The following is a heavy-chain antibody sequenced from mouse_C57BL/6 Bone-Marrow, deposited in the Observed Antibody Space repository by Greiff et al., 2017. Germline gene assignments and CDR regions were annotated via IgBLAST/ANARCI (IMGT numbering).Heavy chain of an antibody. CDR2: IYPRSGNT. J-gene: IGHJ4*01. V-gene: IGHV1-81*01. CDR1: GYTFTSYG. CDR3: ARPYYYGSSQSFYAMDY. Sequence: QVQLQQSGAELARPGASVKLSCKASGYTFTSYGISWVKQRTGQGLEWIGEIYPRSGNTYYNEKFKGKATLTADKSSSTAYMELRSLTSEDSAVYFCARPYYYGSSQSFYAMDYWGQGTSGTVSS. D-gene: IGHD1-1*01.